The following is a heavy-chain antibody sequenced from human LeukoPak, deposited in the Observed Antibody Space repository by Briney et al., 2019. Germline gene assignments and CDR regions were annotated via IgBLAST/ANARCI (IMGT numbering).Heavy chain of an antibody. CDR1: GYTFTSYY. J-gene: IGHJ4*02. Sequence: ASVKVSCKASGYTFTSYYMHWVRQAPGQGLEWMGIINPSGGSTSYAQKFQGRVTMTRDTSTGTVYMELSSLRSEDTAVYYCARDGYYDILTGYPKYYFDYWGQGTLVTVSS. CDR2: INPSGGST. CDR3: ARDGYYDILTGYPKYYFDY. D-gene: IGHD3-9*01. V-gene: IGHV1-46*01.